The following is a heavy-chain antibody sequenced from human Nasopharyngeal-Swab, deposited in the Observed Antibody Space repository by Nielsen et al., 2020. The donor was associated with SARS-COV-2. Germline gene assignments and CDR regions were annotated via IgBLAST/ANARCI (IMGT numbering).Heavy chain of an antibody. V-gene: IGHV3-21*01. CDR2: ISSSSSYI. CDR3: ARGGVWKGKRGEEEGREG. Sequence: WIRQPPGKGLEWVSSISSSSSYIYYADSVKGRFTISRDNAKNSLYLQMNSLRAEDTAVYYCARGGVWKGKRGEEEGREGGGQGKTGTVSS. D-gene: IGHD3-16*01. J-gene: IGHJ6*02.